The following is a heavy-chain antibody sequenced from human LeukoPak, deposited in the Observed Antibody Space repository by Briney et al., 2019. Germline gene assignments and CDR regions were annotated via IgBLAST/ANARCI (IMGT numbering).Heavy chain of an antibody. V-gene: IGHV5-51*03. CDR1: GYTFTRHW. D-gene: IGHD5-18*01. J-gene: IGHJ4*02. CDR2: IYPGDSDT. Sequence: PGESLKLSCRGIGYTFTRHWIGWVRQMPGKGLEWMGIIYPGDSDTRYSPSFQGQVTISADKSSNTDYLQWSSLKASDTAIYYCARTVETTLWGFDFWGQGTLVTVSS. CDR3: ARTVETTLWGFDF.